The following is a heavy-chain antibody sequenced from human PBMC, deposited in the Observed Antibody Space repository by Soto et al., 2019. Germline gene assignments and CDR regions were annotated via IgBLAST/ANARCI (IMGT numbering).Heavy chain of an antibody. J-gene: IGHJ4*02. CDR2: IRSKTYGGTT. Sequence: GGSLRLSCSSSGFTFADYALSWFRQAPGRGLEGVGFIRSKTYGGTTEYAASVKVRFTISRDDSKGIAYLQINSLKTEDTAVYSCSRRRCWNPYYFDNWGQGTLVTVSS. CDR1: GFTFADYA. D-gene: IGHD1-1*01. V-gene: IGHV3-49*03. CDR3: SRRRCWNPYYFDN.